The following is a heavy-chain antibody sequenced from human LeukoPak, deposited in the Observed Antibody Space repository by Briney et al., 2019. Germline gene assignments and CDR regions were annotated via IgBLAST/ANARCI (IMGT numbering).Heavy chain of an antibody. CDR3: ARVRRAAADSLRYFDY. CDR2: MDDSGRII. Sequence: GGSLRLSCAASGFSFIDYYMSWIRQAPGKGLEWVSYMDDSGRIIYYGGSVKGRFTISRDNARNSRFLQMNRLTAEDTAVYFCARVRRAAADSLRYFDYWGQGTLVTVSS. V-gene: IGHV3-11*04. CDR1: GFSFIDYY. D-gene: IGHD6-13*01. J-gene: IGHJ4*02.